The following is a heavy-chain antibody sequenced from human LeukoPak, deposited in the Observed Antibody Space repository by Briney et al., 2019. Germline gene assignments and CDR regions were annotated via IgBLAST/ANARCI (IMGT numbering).Heavy chain of an antibody. D-gene: IGHD3-10*01. CDR1: GFTVSSNY. Sequence: GGSLRLSCAASGFTVSSNYTSWVRQAPGKGLEWVSVIYSGGSTYYADSVKGRFTISRDNAKNSLYLQMNSLRAEDTAVYYCARDTYYRWFDPWGQGTLVTVSS. V-gene: IGHV3-53*01. J-gene: IGHJ5*02. CDR2: IYSGGST. CDR3: ARDTYYRWFDP.